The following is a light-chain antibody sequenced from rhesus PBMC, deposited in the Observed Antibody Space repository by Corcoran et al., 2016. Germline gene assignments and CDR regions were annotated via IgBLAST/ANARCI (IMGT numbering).Light chain of an antibody. CDR2: EAS. V-gene: IGKV1-25*01. J-gene: IGKJ3*01. Sequence: DIQMTQSPSSLSASVGDRVTITCRASQGITNDLAWYQQNPGENPKLLIYEASSLQSGIPSRFIGSGSGTDCTLTISSLQSEDFATYYCQHYYSTPFTFGPGTKLDIK. CDR1: QGITND. CDR3: QHYYSTPFT.